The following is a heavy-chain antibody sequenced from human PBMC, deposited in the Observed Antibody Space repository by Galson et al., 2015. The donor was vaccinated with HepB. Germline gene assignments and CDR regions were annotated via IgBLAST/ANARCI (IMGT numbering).Heavy chain of an antibody. Sequence: SLRLSCAASGFTFSSYDMHWVRQATGKGLERVSAIGTAGDPYYPGSVKGRFTISRENAKNSLYLQMNSLRAGDTAVYYCARRLNTGAYDYWGQGTLVTVSS. D-gene: IGHD7-27*01. CDR3: ARRLNTGAYDY. V-gene: IGHV3-13*05. CDR1: GFTFSSYD. J-gene: IGHJ4*02. CDR2: IGTAGDP.